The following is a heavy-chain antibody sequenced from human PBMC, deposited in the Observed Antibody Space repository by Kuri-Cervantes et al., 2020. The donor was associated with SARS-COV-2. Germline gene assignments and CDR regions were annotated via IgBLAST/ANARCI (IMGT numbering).Heavy chain of an antibody. Sequence: GESLKISCAASGFSFSTYAMSWVRQAPGKGLEWVSGMSGGGYSHYAGSVKGRFTISRDNSKNTLYLQMDSLRADDTAVYYCARGGEDAVQETRNWFEPWGQGTQVTVSS. CDR2: MSGGGYS. J-gene: IGHJ5*02. V-gene: IGHV3-23*01. CDR1: GFSFSTYA. CDR3: ARGGEDAVQETRNWFEP. D-gene: IGHD3-10*01.